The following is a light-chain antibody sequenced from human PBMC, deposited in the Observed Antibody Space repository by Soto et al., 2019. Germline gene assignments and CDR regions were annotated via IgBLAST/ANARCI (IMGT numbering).Light chain of an antibody. Sequence: DIQITQSPSSLSASVGDRVTITCRASQNVRRWLAWYQQKPGKAPKVLMYDASSLQSGVPPRFSGSGSGTDFTLTISSLQADDFATYYCQQYDSYPLTFGGGTKVDIK. CDR1: QNVRRW. V-gene: IGKV1-5*01. CDR3: QQYDSYPLT. CDR2: DAS. J-gene: IGKJ4*01.